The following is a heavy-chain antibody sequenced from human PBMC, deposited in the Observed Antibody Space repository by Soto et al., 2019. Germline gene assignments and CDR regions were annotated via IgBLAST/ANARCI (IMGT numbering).Heavy chain of an antibody. CDR3: ARDPQQWLTSFDY. CDR2: TSGSGGTT. D-gene: IGHD6-19*01. Sequence: EAQLLETGGGLGQPGESLRLSCVASGFTFSNYAMSWVRQAPGKGLEWGSGTSGSGGTTYYADTVKGRFIIPRDNSKNTLFLQMISLRAGDTAVYYCARDPQQWLTSFDYWGQGALVTDST. J-gene: IGHJ4*02. CDR1: GFTFSNYA. V-gene: IGHV3-23*01.